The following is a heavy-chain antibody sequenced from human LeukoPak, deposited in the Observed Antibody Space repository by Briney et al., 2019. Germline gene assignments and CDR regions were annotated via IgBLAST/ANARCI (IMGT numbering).Heavy chain of an antibody. V-gene: IGHV1-8*02. Sequence: GASVKVSCKASGYTFTSYDINWVRQAPGQGLEWMGWMNPDSGNTGYAQKFQGRVTMTRDISISTAYMELSSLTSEDTAVYYCARGGGPLDLLNWGGQGTLVTVSS. CDR2: MNPDSGNT. CDR1: GYTFTSYD. CDR3: ARGGGPLDLLNW. J-gene: IGHJ4*02. D-gene: IGHD1-26*01.